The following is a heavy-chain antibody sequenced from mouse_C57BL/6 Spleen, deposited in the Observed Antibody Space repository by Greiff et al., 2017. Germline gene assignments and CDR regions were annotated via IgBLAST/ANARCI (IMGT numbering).Heavy chain of an antibody. J-gene: IGHJ3*01. CDR3: ATIYDGYPRWFAY. CDR2: IDPEDGET. D-gene: IGHD2-3*01. CDR1: GFNIKDYY. Sequence: EVKLQESGAELVKPGASVKLSCTASGFNIKDYYMHWVKQRTEQGLEWIGRIDPEDGETKYAPKFQGKATITADTSSNTAYLQLSSLTSEDTAVYYCATIYDGYPRWFAYWGQGTLVTVSA. V-gene: IGHV14-2*01.